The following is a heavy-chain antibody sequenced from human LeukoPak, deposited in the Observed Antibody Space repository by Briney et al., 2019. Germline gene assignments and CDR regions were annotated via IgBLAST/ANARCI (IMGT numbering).Heavy chain of an antibody. CDR1: GGSISSYY. CDR2: IYYSGST. V-gene: IGHV4-59*01. D-gene: IGHD2-2*01. CDR3: ASLPSRYCSSTSCYPYYFDY. J-gene: IGHJ4*02. Sequence: PSETLSLTCTVSGGSISSYYWSWIRQPPGKGLDWIGYIYYSGSTNYNPSLKSGVTIAVDTSKNQFSLQLSSVTAADTAVYYCASLPSRYCSSTSCYPYYFDYWGQGTLVTVSS.